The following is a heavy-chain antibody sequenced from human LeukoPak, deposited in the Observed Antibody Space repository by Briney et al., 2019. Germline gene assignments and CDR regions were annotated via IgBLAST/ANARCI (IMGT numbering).Heavy chain of an antibody. Sequence: GASVKVSCKASGYTFSRYYIHWVRQAPGQGLEWMGKMNPSGGTTTYAQKFQGRVTVTRDTPTGTVYMEMSSLRPEDTAVYYCAREESGGLFDYWGQGTLLTVSS. CDR3: AREESGGLFDY. CDR1: GYTFSRYY. D-gene: IGHD3-16*01. J-gene: IGHJ4*02. CDR2: MNPSGGTT. V-gene: IGHV1-46*01.